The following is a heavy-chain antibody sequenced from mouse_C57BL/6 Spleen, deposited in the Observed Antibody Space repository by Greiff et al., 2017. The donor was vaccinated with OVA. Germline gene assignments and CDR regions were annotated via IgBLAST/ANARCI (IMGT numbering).Heavy chain of an antibody. CDR1: GYTFTSYW. V-gene: IGHV1-7*01. CDR2: INPSSGYT. D-gene: IGHD4-1*01. J-gene: IGHJ2*01. CDR3: ASPLTGDFDY. Sequence: VQLQQSGAELAKPGASVKLSCKASGYTFTSYWMHWVKQRPGQGLEWIGYINPSSGYTKYNQKFKDKATLTADTSSSTAYMQLSSLTYEDSAVYYCASPLTGDFDYWGQGTTLTVSS.